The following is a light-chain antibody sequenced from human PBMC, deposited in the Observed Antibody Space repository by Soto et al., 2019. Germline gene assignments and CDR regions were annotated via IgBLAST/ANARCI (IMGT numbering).Light chain of an antibody. CDR3: QSYDSSLSGPFYV. V-gene: IGLV1-40*01. Sequence: QSVLTQPPSVSGAPGQRVTISCTGSSSNIGAGYDVHWYQQLPGTAPKLLIYGNSNRPSGVPDRFSGSKSGTSASLAITGLQAAAEADYYCQSYDSSLSGPFYVFGTGTKLTVL. J-gene: IGLJ1*01. CDR2: GNS. CDR1: SSNIGAGYD.